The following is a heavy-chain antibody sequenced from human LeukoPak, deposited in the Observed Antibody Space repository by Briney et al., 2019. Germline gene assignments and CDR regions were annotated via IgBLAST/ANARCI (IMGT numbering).Heavy chain of an antibody. V-gene: IGHV3-33*06. CDR2: IWYDGSTE. CDR3: AKDLEGIGDYGGNSGRSLDY. J-gene: IGHJ4*02. CDR1: GLTFSSYG. Sequence: PGGSLRLSCAASGLTFSSYGMHWVRQAPGKGLEWVAVIWYDGSTEYYADSVKGRFTISRDNSKNTLYLQINSLRAEDTAVYYCAKDLEGIGDYGGNSGRSLDYWGQGTLVTVSS. D-gene: IGHD4-23*01.